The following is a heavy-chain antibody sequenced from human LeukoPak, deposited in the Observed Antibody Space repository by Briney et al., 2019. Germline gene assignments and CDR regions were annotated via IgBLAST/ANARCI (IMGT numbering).Heavy chain of an antibody. CDR3: ATSRPTAPIDY. Sequence: ASVKVSCKASGYTFTGYYMHWVRQAPGQGLEWMGWINPNSGGTNYAQKFQGRVTMTEDTSTDTAYVELSSLRSEDTAVYYCATSRPTAPIDYWGQGTLVTVSS. J-gene: IGHJ4*02. D-gene: IGHD2-21*02. CDR1: GYTFTGYY. CDR2: INPNSGGT. V-gene: IGHV1-2*02.